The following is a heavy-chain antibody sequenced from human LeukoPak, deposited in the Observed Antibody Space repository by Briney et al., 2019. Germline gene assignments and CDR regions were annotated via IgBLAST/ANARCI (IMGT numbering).Heavy chain of an antibody. CDR1: GGSFSGYY. CDR3: ARGPRELDP. CDR2: INHSGST. Sequence: PSETLSLTCAVYGGSFSGYYWSWIRQPPGKGLEWIGEINHSGSTNYNPSLKSRVTISVDTSKNQFSLKLSSVTAADTAVYYCARGPRELDPWGQGTLVTVSS. V-gene: IGHV4-34*01. J-gene: IGHJ5*02.